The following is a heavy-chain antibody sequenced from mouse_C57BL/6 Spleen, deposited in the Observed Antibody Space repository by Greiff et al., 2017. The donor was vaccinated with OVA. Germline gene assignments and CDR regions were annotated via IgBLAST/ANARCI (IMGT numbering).Heavy chain of an antibody. CDR2: INPNNGGT. CDR3: ARSQLGPADY. D-gene: IGHD4-1*02. CDR1: GYTFTDYN. Sequence: VQLKESGPELVKPGASVKMSCKASGYTFTDYNMHWVKQSHGKSLEWIGYINPNNGGTSYNQKFKGKATLTVNKSSSTAYMELRSLTSEDSAVYYCARSQLGPADYWGQGTTLTVSS. V-gene: IGHV1-22*01. J-gene: IGHJ2*01.